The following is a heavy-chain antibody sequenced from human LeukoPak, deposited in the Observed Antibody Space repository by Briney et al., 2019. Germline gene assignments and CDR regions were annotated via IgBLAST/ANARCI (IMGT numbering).Heavy chain of an antibody. CDR1: GSTFSSYA. CDR3: ARGDAGAHEGLCDY. CDR2: ISYDGSNK. D-gene: IGHD2-21*01. J-gene: IGHJ4*02. V-gene: IGHV3-30*04. Sequence: GGSLRLSCAASGSTFSSYAMHWVRQPPGKGLEWVAVISYDGSNKYYADSVKGRFTISRDNSKNTLYLQMNSLRAEDTAVYYCARGDAGAHEGLCDYWGQGTLVTVSS.